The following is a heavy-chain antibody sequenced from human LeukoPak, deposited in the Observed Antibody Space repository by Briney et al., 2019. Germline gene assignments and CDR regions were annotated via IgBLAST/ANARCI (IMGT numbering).Heavy chain of an antibody. CDR2: ISSSSSYI. Sequence: GGSLRLSCEASGFTFSSYSMNWVRQAPGKGLEWVSSISSSSSYIYYADSVKGRFTISRDNSKNTLYLQMNSLRAEDTAVYYCAKDPSITIFGVPFPRGGQGTLVTVSS. CDR1: GFTFSSYS. V-gene: IGHV3-21*04. J-gene: IGHJ4*02. D-gene: IGHD3-3*01. CDR3: AKDPSITIFGVPFPR.